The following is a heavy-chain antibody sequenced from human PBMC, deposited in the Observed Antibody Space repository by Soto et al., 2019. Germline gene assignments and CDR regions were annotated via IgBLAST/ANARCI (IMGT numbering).Heavy chain of an antibody. Sequence: SETLSLTCTVSGGSISSSSYYWGWIRQPPGKGLEWIGSIYYSGSTYYNPSLKSRVTISVDTSKNQFSLKLSSVTAADTAVYYCARHLDILTGVVGYFDYSCPGTLVSVS. CDR2: IYYSGST. CDR1: GGSISSSSYY. CDR3: ARHLDILTGVVGYFDY. D-gene: IGHD3-9*01. V-gene: IGHV4-39*01. J-gene: IGHJ4*02.